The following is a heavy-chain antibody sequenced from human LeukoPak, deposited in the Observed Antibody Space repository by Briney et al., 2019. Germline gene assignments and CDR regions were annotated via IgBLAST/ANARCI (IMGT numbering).Heavy chain of an antibody. J-gene: IGHJ6*03. Sequence: SETLSLTCTVSGGSISSYYWSWIRQPPGKGLEWIGYIYYSGSTNYNPSLKSRVTISVDTSKNQFSLKLSSVTAADTAVYYCARKVSYYYYYTDVWGKGTTVTVSS. CDR3: ARKVSYYYYYTDV. CDR2: IYYSGST. CDR1: GGSISSYY. D-gene: IGHD5/OR15-5a*01. V-gene: IGHV4-59*01.